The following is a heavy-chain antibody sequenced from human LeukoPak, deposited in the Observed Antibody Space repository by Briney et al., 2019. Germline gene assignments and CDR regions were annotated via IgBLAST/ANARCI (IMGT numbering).Heavy chain of an antibody. CDR2: ISSSSSYI. Sequence: GGSLRLSCAASGFTFSSYSMYWVRQAPGKGLEWVSCISSSSSYIYYADSVKGRFTISRDNAKNSLYLQMNSLRAGDTAVYYCARSYRRDGYPWRFDYWGQGTLVTVSS. CDR1: GFTFSSYS. D-gene: IGHD5-24*01. CDR3: ARSYRRDGYPWRFDY. J-gene: IGHJ4*02. V-gene: IGHV3-21*04.